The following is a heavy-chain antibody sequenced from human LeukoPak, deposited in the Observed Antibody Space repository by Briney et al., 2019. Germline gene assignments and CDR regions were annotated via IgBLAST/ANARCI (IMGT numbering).Heavy chain of an antibody. D-gene: IGHD2-2*01. CDR2: MNPNSGNT. CDR1: GYTFTSFD. CDR3: ARDALPDRYCSSTSCLNWFDP. J-gene: IGHJ5*02. V-gene: IGHV1-8*01. Sequence: GASVKVSCKASGYTFTSFDINWVRQATGQGLEWMGWMNPNSGNTGYAQKFQGRVTMTRNTSISTAYMELSSLRSEDTAVYYCARDALPDRYCSSTSCLNWFDPWGQGTLVTVSS.